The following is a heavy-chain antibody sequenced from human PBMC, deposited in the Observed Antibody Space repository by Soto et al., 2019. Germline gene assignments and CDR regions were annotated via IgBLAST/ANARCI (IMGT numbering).Heavy chain of an antibody. CDR1: GFIVSTSYA. CDR2: ISYDGSNK. V-gene: IGHV3-30-3*01. CDR3: ARGFSAGKGSPPDF. J-gene: IGHJ4*02. Sequence: LRLSCGASGFIVSTSYAMHWVLQAPGKGLEWLAFISYDGSNKYYADSVKGRFTISRDNSKNTLYLQMNSLRAEDTAVYYCARGFSAGKGSPPDFWGQGSLVTVSS. D-gene: IGHD6-13*01.